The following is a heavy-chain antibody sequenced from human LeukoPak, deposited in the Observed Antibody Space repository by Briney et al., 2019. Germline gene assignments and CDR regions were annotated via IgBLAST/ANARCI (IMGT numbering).Heavy chain of an antibody. Sequence: PGGSLRLSCAASGFTVSSNYMSWVRRAPGKGLEWISVIYSGGSTYYADSVKGRFTISRDNSKNTMYLQMNSLRAEDTAVYYCTRLDSSGWYYFEYWGQGTLVTVSS. CDR2: IYSGGST. CDR1: GFTVSSNY. V-gene: IGHV3-53*01. J-gene: IGHJ4*02. CDR3: TRLDSSGWYYFEY. D-gene: IGHD6-19*01.